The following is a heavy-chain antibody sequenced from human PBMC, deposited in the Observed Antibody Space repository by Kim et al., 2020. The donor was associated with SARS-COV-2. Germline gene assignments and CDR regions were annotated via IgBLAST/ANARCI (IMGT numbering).Heavy chain of an antibody. V-gene: IGHV3-53*01. Sequence: GGSLRLSCAASGFTVSSNYMSWVRQAPGKGLEWVSVIYSGGSTYYADSVKGRFTISRDNSKNTLYLQMNSLRAEDTAVYYCARPPVGDYGGAYWYFDLWGRGTLVTVSS. D-gene: IGHD4-17*01. CDR1: GFTVSSNY. J-gene: IGHJ2*01. CDR3: ARPPVGDYGGAYWYFDL. CDR2: IYSGGST.